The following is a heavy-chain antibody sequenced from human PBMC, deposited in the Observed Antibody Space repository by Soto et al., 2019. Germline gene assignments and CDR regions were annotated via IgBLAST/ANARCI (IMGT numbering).Heavy chain of an antibody. J-gene: IGHJ6*02. CDR2: INHSGST. CDR3: ARGGGSWTTPATHGMDV. CDR1: GGSFSGYY. V-gene: IGHV4-34*01. Sequence: QVQLQQWGAGLLKPSETLSLTCAVYGGSFSGYYWSWIRQPPGKGLEWIGEINHSGSTNYNPSLKSRVTISVATSKNQFSLTLSSVTAADTAVYYCARGGGSWTTPATHGMDVWGQGTTVTVSS. D-gene: IGHD2-15*01.